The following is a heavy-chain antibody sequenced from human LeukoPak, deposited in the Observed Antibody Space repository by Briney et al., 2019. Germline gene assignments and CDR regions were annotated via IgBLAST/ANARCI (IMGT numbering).Heavy chain of an antibody. V-gene: IGHV4-34*01. J-gene: IGHJ4*02. CDR1: GGSFSSYY. CDR2: INHIGST. D-gene: IGHD3-22*01. CDR3: ARLIYYDSSGYLDY. Sequence: SETLSLTCAAYGGSFSSYYWSWIRQPPGKGLEWIGKINHIGSTNYSPSLKSRVTISVDMSKNQFSLKLSSVTAADTAVYYCARLIYYDSSGYLDYWGQGSLVTVSS.